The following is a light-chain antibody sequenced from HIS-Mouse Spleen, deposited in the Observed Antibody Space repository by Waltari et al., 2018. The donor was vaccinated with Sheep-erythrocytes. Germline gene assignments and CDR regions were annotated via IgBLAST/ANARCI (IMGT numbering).Light chain of an antibody. CDR2: DAS. CDR1: KGVSSY. CDR3: QQRSNWYT. Sequence: EIVLTQSPATLSLSPGERATLSGRASKGVSSYLAWYQQKPGQAPRLLIYDASNRATGIPARFSGSGSGTDFTLTISSLEPEDFAVYYCQQRSNWYTFGQGTKLEIK. V-gene: IGKV3-11*01. J-gene: IGKJ2*01.